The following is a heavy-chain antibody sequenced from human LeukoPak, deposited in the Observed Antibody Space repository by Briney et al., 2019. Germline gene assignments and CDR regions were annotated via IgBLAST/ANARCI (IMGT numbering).Heavy chain of an antibody. Sequence: RGSLRLSCASAGFTFDDYAMHWGRQAREGGLERVFLISGDGGSTYYTDSVKGRFTISRDNSKNSLYLQMNSLRTEDTALYYCAKDMAGYYYYHMDVLGKGTTVTVSS. CDR2: ISGDGGST. J-gene: IGHJ6*03. CDR1: GFTFDDYA. CDR3: AKDMAGYYYYHMDV. V-gene: IGHV3-43*02.